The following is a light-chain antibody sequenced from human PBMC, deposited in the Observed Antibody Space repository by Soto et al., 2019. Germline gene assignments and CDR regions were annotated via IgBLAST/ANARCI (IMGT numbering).Light chain of an antibody. CDR2: YDS. CDR1: NIGSKS. V-gene: IGLV3-21*04. Sequence: SYGLTQPPSVSVAPGKTARITCGGNNIGSKSVHWYQQKPGQAPVLVIYYDSDRPSGIPERFSGSNSGNTATLTISRVEAGDEVDYYCQVWDSSSDHPGVFGGGTKLTVL. CDR3: QVWDSSSDHPGV. J-gene: IGLJ2*01.